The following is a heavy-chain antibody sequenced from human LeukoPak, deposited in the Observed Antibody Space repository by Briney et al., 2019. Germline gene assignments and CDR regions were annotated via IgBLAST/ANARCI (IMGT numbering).Heavy chain of an antibody. Sequence: GGSLRLSCAASGFTVSSNYMNWVRQAPGKGLEWVSLIYSGGSTYYADSVKGRFTISRDNSKNTLYLQMNSLRAEDTAVYYCARRSEQLYCTSTSCPKSWYFGLWGRGTLVTVSS. V-gene: IGHV3-53*01. CDR3: ARRSEQLYCTSTSCPKSWYFGL. D-gene: IGHD2-2*01. CDR1: GFTVSSNY. J-gene: IGHJ2*01. CDR2: IYSGGST.